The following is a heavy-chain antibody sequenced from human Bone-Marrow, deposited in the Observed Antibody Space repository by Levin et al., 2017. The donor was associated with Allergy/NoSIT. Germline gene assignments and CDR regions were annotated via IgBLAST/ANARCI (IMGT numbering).Heavy chain of an antibody. CDR3: AKDLSSSWYEGGDY. V-gene: IGHV3-30*18. J-gene: IGHJ4*02. CDR1: GFTFSSYG. Sequence: PGGSLRLSCAASGFTFSSYGMHWVRQAPGKGLEWVAVISYDGSNKYYADSVKGRFTISRDNSKNTLYLQMNSLRAEDTAVYYCAKDLSSSWYEGGDYWGQGTLVTVSS. D-gene: IGHD6-13*01. CDR2: ISYDGSNK.